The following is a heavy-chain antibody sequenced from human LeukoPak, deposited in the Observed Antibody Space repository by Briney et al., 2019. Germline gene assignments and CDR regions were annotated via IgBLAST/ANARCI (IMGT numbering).Heavy chain of an antibody. CDR3: AKGGSYYYDRRGQNSLDD. D-gene: IGHD3-22*01. V-gene: IGHV3-23*01. CDR1: GFTFSSYA. CDR2: ISGSGGST. J-gene: IGHJ4*02. Sequence: GGSLRLSCAASGFTFSSYAMSWVRQAPGKGLEWVSVISGSGGSTSYADSVKGRLTIPRDNSKNTLYLQMNSLRAEDTAVYYCAKGGSYYYDRRGQNSLDDWGQGTLVTVSS.